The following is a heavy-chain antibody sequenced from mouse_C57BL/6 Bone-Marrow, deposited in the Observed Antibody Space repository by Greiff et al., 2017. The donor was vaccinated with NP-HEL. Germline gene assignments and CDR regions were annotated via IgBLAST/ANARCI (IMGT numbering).Heavy chain of an antibody. V-gene: IGHV2-4*01. CDR1: GFSFTSYG. D-gene: IGHD1-1*01. CDR2: IWSGGST. CDR3: AKNYGSFYYAMDD. J-gene: IGHJ4*01. Sequence: VQLQQSGPGLVQPSQSLSIPCTVSGFSFTSYGVHWVRQPPGKGLEWLGVIWSGGSTDYNAAFITRLSISKDNSKSQVFFKMNSLQADDNAIYYCAKNYGSFYYAMDDWGQGTSVTVSS.